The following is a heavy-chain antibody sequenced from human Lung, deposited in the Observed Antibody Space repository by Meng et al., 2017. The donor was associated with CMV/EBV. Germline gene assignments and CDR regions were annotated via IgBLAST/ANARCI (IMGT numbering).Heavy chain of an antibody. V-gene: IGHV4-4*03. CDR1: GVSISSSSW. Sequence: LEEAGPGLCKPPVTLSLSFAVTGVSISSSSWSTWVRPPRVKGMECIGYTYHSGSTGYSPSLKSRVTISVDKSKNQFSLNLSSVTAADTAVYYCARVGQSLPIDYWGQGTLVTVSS. CDR2: TYHSGST. J-gene: IGHJ4*02. D-gene: IGHD6-19*01. CDR3: ARVGQSLPIDY.